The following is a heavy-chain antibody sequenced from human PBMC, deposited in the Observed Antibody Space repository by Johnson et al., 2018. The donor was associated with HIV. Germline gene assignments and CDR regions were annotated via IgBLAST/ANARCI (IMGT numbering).Heavy chain of an antibody. V-gene: IGHV3-23*04. CDR2: ISGSGASI. Sequence: VQLVESGGGLVHPGGSLRLSCGASGFTFGGYAMPWVRQAPGKGLAWVSGISGSGASIYYADSVKGRFTIFKDKSTNTLYLQMISLGAADMAVYYCVRAPGAPDGGAFDIWGQGTVVTVSS. J-gene: IGHJ3*02. CDR3: VRAPGAPDGGAFDI. D-gene: IGHD3-16*01. CDR1: GFTFGGYA.